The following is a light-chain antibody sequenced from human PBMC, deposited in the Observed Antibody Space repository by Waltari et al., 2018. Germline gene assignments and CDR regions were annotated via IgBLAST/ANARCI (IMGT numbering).Light chain of an antibody. V-gene: IGLV4-69*01. Sequence: QLVLTQSPSASASLGASVKITCTLSSGHSSNVVAWHQQQPEKGPRNLMKVNSDGSHSKGDGIPDRFSGSSSGAERYLTISSLQSDDEADYYCQTWGTGIWVFGGGTRLTVL. CDR2: VNSDGSH. CDR1: SGHSSNV. CDR3: QTWGTGIWV. J-gene: IGLJ3*02.